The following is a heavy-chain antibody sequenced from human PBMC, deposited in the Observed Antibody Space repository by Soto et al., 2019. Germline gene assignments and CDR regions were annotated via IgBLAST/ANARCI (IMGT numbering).Heavy chain of an antibody. D-gene: IGHD2-2*01. V-gene: IGHV4-59*01. J-gene: IGHJ6*02. CDR1: GGSIGSSY. Sequence: SETLSLTCTVSGGSIGSSYWSWIRQPPGKGLEWIGYIYYSSTNYNPSLKNRVTISVDTSKNQFSLKPRSVSAADTAVYYCAGCETLLTSEGASHYGMNVWDQGPTVTVSS. CDR2: IYYSST. CDR3: AGCETLLTSEGASHYGMNV.